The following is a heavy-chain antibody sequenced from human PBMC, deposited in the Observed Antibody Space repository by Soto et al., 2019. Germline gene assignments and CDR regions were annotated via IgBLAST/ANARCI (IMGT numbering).Heavy chain of an antibody. CDR1: GYTFTGYY. J-gene: IGHJ6*02. CDR3: ARGPTLDDAKNPNWGLKNYYYYGMDV. V-gene: IGHV1-2*04. Sequence: QVQLVQSGAEVKKPGASVKVSCKASGYTFTGYYMHWVRQAPGQGLEWMGWINPNSGGTNYAQKFQGWVTMTRDTSISTAYMELSRLRSDDTAVYYCARGPTLDDAKNPNWGLKNYYYYGMDVWGQGTTVTVSS. CDR2: INPNSGGT. D-gene: IGHD7-27*01.